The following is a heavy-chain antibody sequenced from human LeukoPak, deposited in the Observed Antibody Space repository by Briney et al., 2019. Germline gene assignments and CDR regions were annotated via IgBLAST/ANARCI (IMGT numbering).Heavy chain of an antibody. CDR1: GGSISSYY. CDR3: ARYAYCGGDRYQFDY. V-gene: IGHV4-59*01. CDR2: IYYSGST. Sequence: SETLSLTCTVSGGSISSYYWSWIRQPPGKGLEWIGYIYYSGSTNYNPSLKSRVTISVDTSKNQFSLKLSSVTAADTAVYYCARYAYCGGDRYQFDYWGQGTLVTVSS. D-gene: IGHD2-21*02. J-gene: IGHJ4*02.